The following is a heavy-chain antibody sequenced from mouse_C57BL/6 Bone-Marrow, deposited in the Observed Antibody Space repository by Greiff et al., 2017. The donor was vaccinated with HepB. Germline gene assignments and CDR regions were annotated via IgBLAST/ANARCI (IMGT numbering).Heavy chain of an antibody. CDR1: GFNIKDDY. D-gene: IGHD2-1*01. J-gene: IGHJ4*01. CDR2: IDPENGDT. CDR3: TYGNYPYAMDY. V-gene: IGHV14-4*01. Sequence: VQLQQSGAELVRPGASVKLSCTASGFNIKDDYMHWVKQRPEQGLEWIGWIDPENGDTEYASKFQGKATITADTSSNTAYLQLSSLTSEDTAVYYCTYGNYPYAMDYGGQGTSVTVSS.